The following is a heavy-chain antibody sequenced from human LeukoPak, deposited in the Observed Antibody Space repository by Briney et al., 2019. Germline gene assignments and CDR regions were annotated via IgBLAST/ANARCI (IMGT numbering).Heavy chain of an antibody. J-gene: IGHJ4*02. CDR2: INSDGRST. V-gene: IGHV3-74*01. Sequence: PGGSLTLSCAASGFTFSSYWMHWVRQPPGKGLVWVSRINSDGRSTTYADSVKGRFTISRDNAKNTLYLQMNSLRAEDTAVYYCARANYDSGLIPVYYFDYWGQGTLVTVSS. CDR3: ARANYDSGLIPVYYFDY. CDR1: GFTFSSYW. D-gene: IGHD3-22*01.